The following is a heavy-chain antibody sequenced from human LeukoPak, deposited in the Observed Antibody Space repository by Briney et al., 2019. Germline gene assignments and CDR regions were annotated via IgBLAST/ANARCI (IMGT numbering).Heavy chain of an antibody. CDR1: GFIFINAW. Sequence: KPGGSLRLSCAASGFIFINAWMNWVRQAPGKGLEWVGHIKSKTDGGTTDYAAPVKGRFTISRDDSKNTLYLQMNSLKTEDTAIYYCIRYGYNLLEYSQHWGQGTLVTVSS. J-gene: IGHJ1*01. V-gene: IGHV3-15*07. CDR2: IKSKTDGGTT. D-gene: IGHD5-24*01. CDR3: IRYGYNLLEYSQH.